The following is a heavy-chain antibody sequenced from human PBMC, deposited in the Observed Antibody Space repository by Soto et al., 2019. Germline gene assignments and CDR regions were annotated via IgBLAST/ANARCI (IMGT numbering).Heavy chain of an antibody. CDR2: IYYSGST. CDR1: GGSISSYY. J-gene: IGHJ3*02. CDR3: ARHPTDYIWGSYLGAFDI. D-gene: IGHD3-16*01. V-gene: IGHV4-59*08. Sequence: SETLSLTCTVSGGSISSYYWSWIRQPPGKGLEWIGYIYYSGSTNYNPSLKSRVTISVDTSKNQFSLKLSSVTAADTAVYYCARHPTDYIWGSYLGAFDIWGQGTMVTVSS.